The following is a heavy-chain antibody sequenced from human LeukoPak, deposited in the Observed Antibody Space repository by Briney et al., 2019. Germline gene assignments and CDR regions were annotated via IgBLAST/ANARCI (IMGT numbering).Heavy chain of an antibody. CDR3: ASLVGATTGDAFDI. Sequence: GGSLRLSCAASGFTFGSCWMNWVRQTPGKGLEWGSSISTSSSYIYYADSVKGRFTISRDNAKNSLYLQMNSLRAEDTAVYYCASLVGATTGDAFDIWGQGTMVTVSS. CDR2: ISTSSSYI. CDR1: GFTFGSCW. J-gene: IGHJ3*02. V-gene: IGHV3-21*01. D-gene: IGHD1-26*01.